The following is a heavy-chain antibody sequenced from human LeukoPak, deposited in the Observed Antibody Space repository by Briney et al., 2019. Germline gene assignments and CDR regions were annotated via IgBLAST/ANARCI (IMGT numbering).Heavy chain of an antibody. CDR1: GFTFSSYA. CDR3: AKGRCSGGSCRWAFDY. V-gene: IGHV3-23*01. D-gene: IGHD2-15*01. J-gene: IGHJ4*02. CDR2: FSGSGDIT. Sequence: GGSLRLSCAASGFTFSSYAMSWVRQAPGKGLEWVSAFSGSGDITYYADSVKGRITISRDNSKNTLYLQMNSLRAEDTAVYYCAKGRCSGGSCRWAFDYWGQGTVVSVFS.